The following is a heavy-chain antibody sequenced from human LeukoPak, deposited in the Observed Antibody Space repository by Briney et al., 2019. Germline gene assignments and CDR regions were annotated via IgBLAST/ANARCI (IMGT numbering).Heavy chain of an antibody. CDR3: TKDRKYDSSGYKALTD. CDR1: GFTFSSYW. D-gene: IGHD3-22*01. J-gene: IGHJ4*02. CDR2: IKQDGSEK. Sequence: GSLRLSCAASGFTFSSYWMSWVRQAPGKGLEWVANIKQDGSEKYYVDSVKGRFTISRDNAKNSLYLQMNSLRAEDMALYYCTKDRKYDSSGYKALTDWGQGTLVTVSS. V-gene: IGHV3-7*03.